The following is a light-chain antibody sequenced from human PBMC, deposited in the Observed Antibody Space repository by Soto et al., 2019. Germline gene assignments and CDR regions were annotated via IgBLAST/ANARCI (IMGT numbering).Light chain of an antibody. CDR2: WAS. V-gene: IGKV4-1*01. J-gene: IGKJ2*01. CDR3: QQYYSTPYT. CDR1: QSVLYSSNNKNY. Sequence: DIVMTQSPDSLAVSLGERATVNCKSSQSVLYSSNNKNYLAWYQQKPGQPAKLLIYWASIRESGVPDRFSGSGYGTDFTLTISSVQAEDVAVYYCQQYYSTPYTFGQGTKLEIK.